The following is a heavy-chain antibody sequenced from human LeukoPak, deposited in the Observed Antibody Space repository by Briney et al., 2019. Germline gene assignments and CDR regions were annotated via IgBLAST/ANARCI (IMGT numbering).Heavy chain of an antibody. V-gene: IGHV3-33*01. CDR1: GCTFSSYG. CDR2: IWYDGSNK. CDR3: ARGYSYGYRSAFDI. D-gene: IGHD5-18*01. J-gene: IGHJ3*02. Sequence: PGGSLRLSCAASGCTFSSYGMHWVRQAPGKGLEWVAVIWYDGSNKYYADSVKGRFTISRDNSKNTLYLQMNSLRAEDTAVYYCARGYSYGYRSAFDIWGQGTMVTVSS.